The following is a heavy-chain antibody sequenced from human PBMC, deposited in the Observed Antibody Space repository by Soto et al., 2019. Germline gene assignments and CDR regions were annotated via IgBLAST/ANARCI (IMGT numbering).Heavy chain of an antibody. CDR3: ARTRSFTLGFYYDGMDV. Sequence: PRESLKISCPGSGYSFASYWIGWVRQMPGKDLEWMGIIYPGDSDTRYSPSFQGQVTISADKSLRTAYLQWTSLKASDTALYYCARTRSFTLGFYYDGMDVWGQGTTVTVSS. J-gene: IGHJ6*02. CDR2: IYPGDSDT. V-gene: IGHV5-51*01. D-gene: IGHD6-6*01. CDR1: GYSFASYW.